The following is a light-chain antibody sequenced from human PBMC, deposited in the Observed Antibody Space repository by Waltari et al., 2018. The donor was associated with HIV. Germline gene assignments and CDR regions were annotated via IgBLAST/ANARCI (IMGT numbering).Light chain of an antibody. J-gene: IGKJ1*01. CDR3: QQLNSYPVT. CDR1: QDSSSY. Sequence: DIQLTQSPSFLSASIGDRVTITCRASQDSSSYLAWYRQKPGKAPKVLIYAVSTLQSGVPSRFRGSGSRTGFTLTITSLQAEDFATYYCQQLNSYPVTFGQGTKVEIK. V-gene: IGKV1-9*01. CDR2: AVS.